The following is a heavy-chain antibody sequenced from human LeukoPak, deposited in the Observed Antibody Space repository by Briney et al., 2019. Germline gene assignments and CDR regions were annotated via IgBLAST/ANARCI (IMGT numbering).Heavy chain of an antibody. J-gene: IGHJ4*02. CDR2: IKPDGSAT. CDR3: ARDGWEHLFDY. CDR1: GFTFSTSW. D-gene: IGHD6-19*01. Sequence: GGSLRLSCIVSGFTFSTSWMSWVRQAPGKGLESVGRIKPDGSATNYVGSVEGRFSVSRDNAENSIYLQMSSLRDEDTAIYYCARDGWEHLFDYWGQGTLVTVSS. V-gene: IGHV3-7*01.